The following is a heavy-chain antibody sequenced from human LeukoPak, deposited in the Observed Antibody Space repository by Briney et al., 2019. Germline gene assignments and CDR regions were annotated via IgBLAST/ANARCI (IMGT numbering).Heavy chain of an antibody. J-gene: IGHJ6*02. V-gene: IGHV1-18*01. CDR2: ISAYNGNT. D-gene: IGHD2-2*01. Sequence: ASVKVSCKASGYTLTSYGISWVRQAPGQGLEWMGWISAYNGNTNYAQKLQGRVTMTTDTSTSTAYMELRSLRSDDTAVYYCARAGYCSSTSCPQYYYYYGMDVWGQGTTVTVSS. CDR3: ARAGYCSSTSCPQYYYYYGMDV. CDR1: GYTLTSYG.